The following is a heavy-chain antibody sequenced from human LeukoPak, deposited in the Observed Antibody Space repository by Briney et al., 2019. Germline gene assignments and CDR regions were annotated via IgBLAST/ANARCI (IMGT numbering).Heavy chain of an antibody. CDR1: GYTFTSYD. CDR3: ARDRDPYYDFWSGDYDAFDI. D-gene: IGHD3-3*01. Sequence: ASVKVSCKASGYTFTSYDINWVRQATGQGLEWMGWMNPNSGNTGYAQKFQGRVTMTRNTSISTAYMELSSLRSEDTAVYYCARDRDPYYDFWSGDYDAFDIWGQGTMVTVSS. V-gene: IGHV1-8*01. J-gene: IGHJ3*02. CDR2: MNPNSGNT.